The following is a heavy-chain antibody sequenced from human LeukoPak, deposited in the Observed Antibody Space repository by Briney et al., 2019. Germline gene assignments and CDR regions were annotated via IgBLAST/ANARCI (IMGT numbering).Heavy chain of an antibody. CDR1: GFTFSNAW. J-gene: IGHJ4*02. Sequence: GGSLRLSCATSGFTFSNAWMSWVRQAPGKGLEWVGRIKGQTDGGTTDYAAPVKGRFTISRDDSKNTLYLQMNSLKTEDTAVYFCTTGITIFGVVIGYFDYWGQGTLVTVSS. V-gene: IGHV3-15*01. CDR2: IKGQTDGGTT. D-gene: IGHD3-3*01. CDR3: TTGITIFGVVIGYFDY.